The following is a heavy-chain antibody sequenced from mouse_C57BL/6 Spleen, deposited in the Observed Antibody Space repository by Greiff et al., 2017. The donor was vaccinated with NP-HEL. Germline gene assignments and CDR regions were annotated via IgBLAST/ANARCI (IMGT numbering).Heavy chain of an antibody. J-gene: IGHJ3*01. V-gene: IGHV5-6*01. CDR3: ARQEGQLRPAFAY. CDR2: ISSGGSYT. Sequence: EVQLQESGGDLVKPGGSLKLSCAASGFTFSSYGMSWVRQTPDKRLEWVATISSGGSYTYYPDSVKGRFTISRDNAKNTLYLQMSSLKSEDTAMYYCARQEGQLRPAFAYWGQGTLVTVSA. CDR1: GFTFSSYG. D-gene: IGHD3-2*02.